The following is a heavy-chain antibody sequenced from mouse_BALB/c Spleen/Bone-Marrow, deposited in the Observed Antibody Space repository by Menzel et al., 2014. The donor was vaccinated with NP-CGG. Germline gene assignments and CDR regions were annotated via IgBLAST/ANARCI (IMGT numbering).Heavy chain of an antibody. CDR2: ISSGGST. J-gene: IGHJ4*01. Sequence: EVMLVESGGGLVKPGGSLKLSCAASGFIFSSYAMSWVRQTPEKRLEWVASISSGGSTYYPDSVKGRFTISRDNARNILYLQMSSLRSEDTAMYYCAREEYGQKVYAMDYWGQGTSVTVSS. CDR1: GFIFSSYA. V-gene: IGHV5-6-5*01. CDR3: AREEYGQKVYAMDY. D-gene: IGHD2-10*02.